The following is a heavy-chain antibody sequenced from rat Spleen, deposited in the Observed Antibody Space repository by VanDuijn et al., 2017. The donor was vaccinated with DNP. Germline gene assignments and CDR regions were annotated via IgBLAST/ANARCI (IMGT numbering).Heavy chain of an antibody. CDR1: GFNFNAYW. CDR3: ARHPGPVEGYYFDY. V-gene: IGHV4-2*01. Sequence: EVKLVESGGGLVQPGRSLTLSCVASGFNFNAYWMGWVRQAPGKGLEWIGEINQHSDILNYRPSSKDKFTISRNNAQNTLYLEMSKLGSEDTAIYYCARHPGPVEGYYFDYWGQGVMVTVSS. D-gene: IGHD1-11*01. J-gene: IGHJ2*01. CDR2: INQHSDIL.